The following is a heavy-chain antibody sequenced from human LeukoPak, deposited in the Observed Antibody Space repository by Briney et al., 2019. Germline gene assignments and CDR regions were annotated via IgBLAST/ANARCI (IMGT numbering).Heavy chain of an antibody. V-gene: IGHV4-59*08. J-gene: IGHJ4*02. CDR3: ARSELGYYFDY. CDR2: IYYSGST. CDR1: GGSISSYY. D-gene: IGHD7-27*01. Sequence: PSETLSLTCTVSGGSISSYYWSWIRQPPGKGLEWIGYIYYSGSTNYNPSLKSRVTISVDTSKNQFSLKLSSVTAADTAVYYCARSELGYYFDYWGQGTLVTASS.